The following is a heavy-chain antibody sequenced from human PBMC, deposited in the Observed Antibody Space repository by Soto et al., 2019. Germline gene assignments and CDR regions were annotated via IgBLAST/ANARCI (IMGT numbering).Heavy chain of an antibody. Sequence: GGSLRLSCAASGFTFSSYAMSWVRQAPGKGLEWVSAISGSGGSTYYADSVKGRFTISRDNSKNTLYLQMNSLRAEDTDVYYCAKDGVACSSTSCYYYYYYMDVWGKGTTVTVSS. D-gene: IGHD2-2*01. V-gene: IGHV3-23*01. CDR1: GFTFSSYA. CDR2: ISGSGGST. CDR3: AKDGVACSSTSCYYYYYYMDV. J-gene: IGHJ6*03.